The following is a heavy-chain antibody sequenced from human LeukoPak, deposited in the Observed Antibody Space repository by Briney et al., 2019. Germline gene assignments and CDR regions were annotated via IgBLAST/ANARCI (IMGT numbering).Heavy chain of an antibody. Sequence: GGSLRLSCAASGFTFSSYAMSWVRQAPGKGLEWVSAISSSGSTIYYADSVKGRFTISRDNAKNSLYLQMNSLRAEDTAVYYCAREYSYYGSGSTFGYWGQGTLVTVSS. V-gene: IGHV3-21*04. J-gene: IGHJ4*02. D-gene: IGHD3-10*01. CDR2: ISSSGSTI. CDR3: AREYSYYGSGSTFGY. CDR1: GFTFSSYA.